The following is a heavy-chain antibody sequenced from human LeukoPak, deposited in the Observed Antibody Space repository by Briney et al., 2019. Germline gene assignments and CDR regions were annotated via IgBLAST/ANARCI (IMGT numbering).Heavy chain of an antibody. J-gene: IGHJ4*02. CDR3: ARVPSSGWYLRSYFDY. V-gene: IGHV3-21*01. CDR2: ISSSSSYI. D-gene: IGHD6-19*01. CDR1: GFTFSSYS. Sequence: GGSLRLSCAASGFTFSSYSMNWVRQAPGKGLEWVSSISSSSSYIYYADSVKGRFTISGDNAKNSLYLQMNSLRAEDTAVYYCARVPSSGWYLRSYFDYWGQGTLVTVSS.